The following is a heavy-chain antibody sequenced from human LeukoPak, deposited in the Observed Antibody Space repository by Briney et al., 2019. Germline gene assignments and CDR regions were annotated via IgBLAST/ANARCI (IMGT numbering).Heavy chain of an antibody. V-gene: IGHV4-61*08. Sequence: SETLSLTCTVSGGSISSGGYSWSWIRQHPGKGLEWIGYIYYSGSTNYNPSLKSRVTISVDTSKNQFSLKLSSVTAADTAVYYCARAGGGASYGDYRSFDYWGQGTLVTVSS. CDR1: GGSISSGGYS. J-gene: IGHJ4*02. CDR2: IYYSGST. CDR3: ARAGGGASYGDYRSFDY. D-gene: IGHD4-17*01.